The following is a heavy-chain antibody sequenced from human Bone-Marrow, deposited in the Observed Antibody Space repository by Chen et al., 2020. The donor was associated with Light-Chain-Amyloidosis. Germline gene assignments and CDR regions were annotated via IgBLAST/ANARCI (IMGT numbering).Heavy chain of an antibody. CDR1: GFNFSSYP. J-gene: IGHJ6*02. Sequence: EVQLLESGGGLVQPGGSLRLSCAASGFNFSSYPMSWVRQAPGKGLEWISGISGSGSSTYYADSVKGRFTISRDNSKNTLYLQMNSLRAEDTAIYYCSREVTTNYGMDVWGQGTAVTVSS. CDR3: SREVTTNYGMDV. D-gene: IGHD3-10*01. CDR2: ISGSGSST. V-gene: IGHV3-23*01.